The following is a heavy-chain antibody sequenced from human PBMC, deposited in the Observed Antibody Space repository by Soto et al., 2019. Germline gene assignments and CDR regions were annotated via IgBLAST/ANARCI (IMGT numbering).Heavy chain of an antibody. CDR2: ISTTSTYI. CDR1: GFTVSGDA. D-gene: IGHD3-10*02. J-gene: IGHJ6*02. V-gene: IGHV3-21*01. Sequence: EVQLVESGGGLVKPGGSLRLSCAASGFTVSGDAMNWVRQSPGKGLEWVSSISTTSTYIYYADSVKGRFTLSRDNANNSLHLQMNDLRAEDAAVYYCARDYVMDVWGQETTVTVSS. CDR3: ARDYVMDV.